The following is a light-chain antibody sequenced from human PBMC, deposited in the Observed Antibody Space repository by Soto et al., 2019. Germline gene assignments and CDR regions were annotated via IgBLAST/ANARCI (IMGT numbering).Light chain of an antibody. V-gene: IGKV3-11*01. Sequence: PGERATLSCRASQSVGSFLAWYQQKSGQTPRLLIYDASNRARGIPARFSGSGSGTDFTLTISSLEPEDFAVYYCQHRSNWLGTFGPGTKVDIK. CDR1: QSVGSF. CDR3: QHRSNWLGT. J-gene: IGKJ3*01. CDR2: DAS.